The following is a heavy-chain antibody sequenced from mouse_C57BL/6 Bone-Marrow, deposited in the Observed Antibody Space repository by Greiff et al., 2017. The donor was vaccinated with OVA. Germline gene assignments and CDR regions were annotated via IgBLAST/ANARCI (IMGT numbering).Heavy chain of an antibody. V-gene: IGHV1-80*01. J-gene: IGHJ2*01. CDR3: AREAY. CDR2: IYPGDGDI. Sequence: VQLQQSGAELVKPGASVKISCKASGYAFSNYWMNWVKQRPGKGLEWIGQIYPGDGDINYNGEFKGKATVTADKSSSTAYMQFISLSSEDSAGYFCAREAYWGQGTTLTVSS. CDR1: GYAFSNYW.